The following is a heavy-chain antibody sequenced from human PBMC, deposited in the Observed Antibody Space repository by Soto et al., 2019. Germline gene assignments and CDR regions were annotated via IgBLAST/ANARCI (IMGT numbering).Heavy chain of an antibody. D-gene: IGHD2-15*01. CDR2: ISSSSTTK. Sequence: GAPRISCSASGFTFSKHNMNWGRPGPGKGVEWVSYISSSSTTKYYADSVKGRFTISRDNAKNSLYLQMNSLRAEDTAVYYCARDGCSGSNCLNWFDPWGQGTLVTVSS. CDR3: ARDGCSGSNCLNWFDP. J-gene: IGHJ5*02. CDR1: GFTFSKHN. V-gene: IGHV3-48*01.